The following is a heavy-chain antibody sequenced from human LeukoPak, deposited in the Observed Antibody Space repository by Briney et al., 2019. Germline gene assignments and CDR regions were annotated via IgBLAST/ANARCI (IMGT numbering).Heavy chain of an antibody. J-gene: IGHJ6*04. D-gene: IGHD4-17*01. CDR2: ISNSGGST. CDR1: GFTFRTYA. CDR3: AKGTDYGDFLVV. V-gene: IGHV3-23*01. Sequence: GGSQRLSCAASGFTFRTYAMTWVRQAPGKGLEWVSAISNSGGSTYYADSVRGRFTISRDNSKNTLYLQMNSLRAEDTDVYYCAKGTDYGDFLVVWGKGTTVTVSS.